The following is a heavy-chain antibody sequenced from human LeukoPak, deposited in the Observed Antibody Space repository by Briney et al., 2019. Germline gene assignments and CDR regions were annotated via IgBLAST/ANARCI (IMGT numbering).Heavy chain of an antibody. CDR2: ISYDGSNK. J-gene: IGHJ4*02. CDR3: AKLLWIAAAGTDY. CDR1: GFTFSSYG. Sequence: GGSLRLSCAASGFTFSSYGMHWVRQAPGKGLEWVAVISYDGSNKYYADSVKGRFTISRDNSKNTLYLQMNSLRAEDTAVYYCAKLLWIAAAGTDYWGQGTLVTVSS. D-gene: IGHD6-13*01. V-gene: IGHV3-30*18.